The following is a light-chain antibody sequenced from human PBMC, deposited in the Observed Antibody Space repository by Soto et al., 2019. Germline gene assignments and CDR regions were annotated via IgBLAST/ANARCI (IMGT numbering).Light chain of an antibody. Sequence: VMKQSPATLSVSPGETATLSCRASQSVSNNYLAWYQQKPGQAPRLLIYGASNRATGIPDRFSGSGSGTDFTLTISRLEPEDFAVYYCQQYGSPGTFGQGTKVDI. CDR1: QSVSNNY. V-gene: IGKV3-20*01. CDR2: GAS. J-gene: IGKJ1*01. CDR3: QQYGSPGT.